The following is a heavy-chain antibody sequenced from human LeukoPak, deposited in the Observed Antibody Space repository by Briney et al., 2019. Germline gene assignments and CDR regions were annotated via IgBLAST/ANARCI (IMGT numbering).Heavy chain of an antibody. J-gene: IGHJ4*02. D-gene: IGHD2-2*01. CDR1: GYTFTGYY. CDR2: INANSGGT. Sequence: ASVKVSCKASGYTFTGYYIHWVRQAPGQGLEWMGWINANSGGTRYAQKFQDCVTMTRDTSISTVYMELSKLRSDDTAMYYCARDSSTSFDYWGQGTLVTVSS. V-gene: IGHV1-2*04. CDR3: ARDSSTSFDY.